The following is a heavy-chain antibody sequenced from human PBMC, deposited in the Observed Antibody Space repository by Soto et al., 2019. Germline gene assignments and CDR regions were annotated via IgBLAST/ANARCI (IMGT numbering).Heavy chain of an antibody. D-gene: IGHD6-19*01. V-gene: IGHV4-59*01. CDR1: GGSISGSY. CDR3: ARSVAVPGAHIDY. CDR2: VYYTGST. Sequence: SETLSLTCSVSGGSISGSYWSWIRQSPGKGLEWLGYVYYTGSTNYSPSLRSRFSTSVDTSKNEFSLRLSSVTAADTAVYFCARSVAVPGAHIDYWGQGTQVTV. J-gene: IGHJ4*02.